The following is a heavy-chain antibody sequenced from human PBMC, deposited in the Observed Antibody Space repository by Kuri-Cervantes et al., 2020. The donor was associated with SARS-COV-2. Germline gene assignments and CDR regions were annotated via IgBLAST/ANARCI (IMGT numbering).Heavy chain of an antibody. D-gene: IGHD3-10*01. V-gene: IGHV1-69*13. Sequence: SVKVSCRASGGTFSSYAISWVRQAPGQGLEWMGGIIPIFGTANYAQKFQGRVTITADESTSTAYMELSSLRAEDTAVYYCAKIFVEGYVLLWFGESFKSNSEDYYFDYWGQGTLVTVSS. CDR3: AKIFVEGYVLLWFGESFKSNSEDYYFDY. CDR2: IIPIFGTA. CDR1: GGTFSSYA. J-gene: IGHJ4*02.